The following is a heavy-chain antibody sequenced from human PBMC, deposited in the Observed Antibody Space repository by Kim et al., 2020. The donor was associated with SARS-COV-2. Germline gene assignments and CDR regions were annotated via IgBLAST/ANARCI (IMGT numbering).Heavy chain of an antibody. CDR1: GFTFSSYG. CDR2: ISYDGSNK. D-gene: IGHD1-26*01. Sequence: GGSLRLSCAASGFTFSSYGMHWVRQAPGKGLEWVAVISYDGSNKYYADSVKGRFTISRDNSKNTLYLQMNSLRAEDTAVYYCAKDLHKPIVGATGRLALTAGDWGQGTLVTVSS. V-gene: IGHV3-30*18. CDR3: AKDLHKPIVGATGRLALTAGD. J-gene: IGHJ4*02.